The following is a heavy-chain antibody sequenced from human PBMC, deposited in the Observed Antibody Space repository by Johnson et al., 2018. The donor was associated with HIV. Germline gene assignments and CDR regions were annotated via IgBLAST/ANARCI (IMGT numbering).Heavy chain of an antibody. D-gene: IGHD3-9*01. CDR1: GFTFRSDD. Sequence: QVQLVESGGGLVQPGVSLRLSCAASGFTFRSDDMHWVRQATGKGLEWVAVISYDGSNKYYADSVKGRFTISRDNSENTLYLQMNSLRPEDTAVYYCARQYKSDWFRDASDVWGQGTMVTVSS. J-gene: IGHJ3*01. CDR2: ISYDGSNK. V-gene: IGHV3-30*03. CDR3: ARQYKSDWFRDASDV.